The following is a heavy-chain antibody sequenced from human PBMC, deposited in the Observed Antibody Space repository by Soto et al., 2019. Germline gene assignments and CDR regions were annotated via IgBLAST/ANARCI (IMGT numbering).Heavy chain of an antibody. J-gene: IGHJ4*02. D-gene: IGHD1-1*01. CDR3: ARGRYGDY. Sequence: QVHLVQSGAEVKKPGASVKVSCKGSGYAFTTYGITWVRQAPGQGLEWMGWMCAHNGNTNYAQKLQGRVTVTRDTSTSTAYMELRSLRSDDTAVYYCARGRYGDYWGQGALVTVSS. V-gene: IGHV1-18*01. CDR2: MCAHNGNT. CDR1: GYAFTTYG.